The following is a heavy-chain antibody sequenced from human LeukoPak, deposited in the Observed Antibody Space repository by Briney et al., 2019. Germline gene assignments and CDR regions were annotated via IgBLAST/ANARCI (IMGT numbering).Heavy chain of an antibody. J-gene: IGHJ5*02. D-gene: IGHD5-18*01. CDR3: AGYSYGVRPS. CDR2: TYYRSKWYN. V-gene: IGHV6-1*01. Sequence: QTLSLTCVISGDSFSSNSAAWNWIRQSPSRGLEWLGRTYYRSKWYNDYAVSVKSRITINPDTSNNQFSLHLNSVTPEDTAVYYCAGYSYGVRPSWGQGTLVTVSS. CDR1: GDSFSSNSAA.